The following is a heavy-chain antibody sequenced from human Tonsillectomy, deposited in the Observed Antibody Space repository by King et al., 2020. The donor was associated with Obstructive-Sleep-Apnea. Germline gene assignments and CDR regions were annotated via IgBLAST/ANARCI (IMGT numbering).Heavy chain of an antibody. CDR3: ARQANSYLTLGWFDP. D-gene: IGHD1-26*01. V-gene: IGHV4-59*01. CDR2: IYSSGTT. Sequence: VQLQESGPGLVKPSETLSLTCTVSGGSISGYYWSWIRQPPGKGIEWIAYIYSSGTTNYNPSLKSRVTISVETSKNLFSLKPNSVTAADTAVYYCARQANSYLTLGWFDPWGQGTLVTVSS. J-gene: IGHJ5*02. CDR1: GGSISGYY.